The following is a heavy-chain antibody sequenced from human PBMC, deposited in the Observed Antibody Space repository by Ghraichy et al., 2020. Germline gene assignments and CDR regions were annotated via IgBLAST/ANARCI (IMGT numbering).Heavy chain of an antibody. CDR3: ARGHTSSGSRDS. CDR1: GGSMRNYY. CDR2: ISDSGST. Sequence: SETLSLTCTVSGGSMRNYYWNWIRQPPGKGPEWIGFISDSGSTSYSDSLKSRVTISLDTSRSHFSLRLTSVTAADTAVYYCARGHTSSGSRDSWGQGTLVTVS. D-gene: IGHD3-22*01. J-gene: IGHJ4*02. V-gene: IGHV4-59*01.